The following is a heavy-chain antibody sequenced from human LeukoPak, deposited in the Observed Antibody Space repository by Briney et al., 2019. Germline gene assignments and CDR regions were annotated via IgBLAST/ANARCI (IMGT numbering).Heavy chain of an antibody. D-gene: IGHD6-6*01. CDR3: ARDRNSGSSLDI. Sequence: VASVTVSCKASGYTFTGDYIHWVRQAPGQGLEWMGWIYPYSGDTNYAQNFQGRVTMTRDTSISTAYMELSSLKSDDTAVYYCARDRNSGSSLDIWGQGTMLTVSS. CDR1: GYTFTGDY. V-gene: IGHV1-2*02. J-gene: IGHJ3*02. CDR2: IYPYSGDT.